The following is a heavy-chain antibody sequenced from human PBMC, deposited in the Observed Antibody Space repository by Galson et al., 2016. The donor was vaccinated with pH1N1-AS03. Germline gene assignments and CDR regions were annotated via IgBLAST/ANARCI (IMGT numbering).Heavy chain of an antibody. CDR3: ATYRHVYGSSGPTTPYVLDV. V-gene: IGHV1-2*02. J-gene: IGHJ6*02. CDR1: GYTFTGHW. D-gene: IGHD3-22*01. Sequence: SVKVSCKASGYTFTGHWIHWVRQAPGQGPEWMGWINPNGGDTKYAQEFQGRVTMTRDTSITTADLELSGLRSDDTAVDSCATYRHVYGSSGPTTPYVLDVCGQGPTVTVSS. CDR2: INPNGGDT.